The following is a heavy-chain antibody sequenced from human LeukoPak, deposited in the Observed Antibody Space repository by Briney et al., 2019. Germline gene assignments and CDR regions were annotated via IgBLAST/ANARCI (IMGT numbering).Heavy chain of an antibody. CDR1: GYTFTGYY. D-gene: IGHD3-22*01. CDR3: ARDTYYYDSSGFGARRYFDY. CDR2: INPNSGGT. Sequence: GASVKVSCKASGYTFTGYYMRWVRQAPGQGLEWMGWINPNSGGTNYAQKFQGRVTMTRDTSISTAYMELSRLRSDDTAVYYCARDTYYYDSSGFGARRYFDYWGQGTLVTVSS. J-gene: IGHJ4*02. V-gene: IGHV1-2*02.